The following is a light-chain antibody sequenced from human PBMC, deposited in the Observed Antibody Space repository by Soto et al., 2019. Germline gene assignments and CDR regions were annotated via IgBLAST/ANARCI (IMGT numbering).Light chain of an antibody. Sequence: DIKMTQSPSTLSPSVGDRVTITCRASQSIGDYLAWYQQKPGKAPKLLIYKASTLENGVPSRFSGSGSGTEFTLTISSLQPDDFATYYCQQYTRDSSLTFGGGTKVEIK. V-gene: IGKV1-5*03. CDR1: QSIGDY. J-gene: IGKJ4*01. CDR3: QQYTRDSSLT. CDR2: KAS.